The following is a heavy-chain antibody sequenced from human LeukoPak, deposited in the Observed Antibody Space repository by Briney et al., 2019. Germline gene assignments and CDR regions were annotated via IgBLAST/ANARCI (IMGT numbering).Heavy chain of an antibody. D-gene: IGHD6-19*01. CDR3: AISTISVAVPFDY. CDR1: GYTFTGYY. J-gene: IGHJ4*02. CDR2: INPNSGGT. V-gene: IGHV1-2*02. Sequence: ASVKVSCKASGYTFTGYYMHWVRQAPGQGLEWMGWINPNSGGTNYAQRFQGRVTMTGDTSISTVYMELTRLRSDDTAVYYCAISTISVAVPFDYWGQGTLVTVSS.